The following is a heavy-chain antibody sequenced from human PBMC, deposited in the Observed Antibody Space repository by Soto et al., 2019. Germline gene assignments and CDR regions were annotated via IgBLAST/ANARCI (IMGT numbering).Heavy chain of an antibody. Sequence: PSETMSLTCTVSGGSISSGGYYWSWIRQHPGKGLEWIGYIYYSGSTYYNPSLKSRVTISVDTSKNQFSLKLSSVTAADTAVYYCARARWGYYDSSGPDIWGQGTMVTVSS. J-gene: IGHJ3*02. D-gene: IGHD3-22*01. V-gene: IGHV4-31*03. CDR1: GGSISSGGYY. CDR3: ARARWGYYDSSGPDI. CDR2: IYYSGST.